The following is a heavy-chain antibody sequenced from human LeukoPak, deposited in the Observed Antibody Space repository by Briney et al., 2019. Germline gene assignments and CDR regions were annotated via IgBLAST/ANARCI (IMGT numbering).Heavy chain of an antibody. CDR3: ARVWDYYGSGSYYSKRRNWFDP. CDR1: GGTFSSYA. V-gene: IGHV1-69*13. CDR2: IIPIFGTA. Sequence: GASVNVSCKASGGTFSSYAISWVRQAPGQGLEWMGGIIPIFGTANYAQKFQGRVTITADESTSTAYMELSSLRSEDTAVYYCARVWDYYGSGSYYSKRRNWFDPWGQGTLVTVSS. J-gene: IGHJ5*02. D-gene: IGHD3-10*01.